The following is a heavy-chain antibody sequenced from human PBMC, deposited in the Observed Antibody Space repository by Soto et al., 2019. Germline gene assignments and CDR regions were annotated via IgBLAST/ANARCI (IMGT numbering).Heavy chain of an antibody. CDR3: ARHPSDFWFDP. Sequence: SETLSLTCSFSGCSTSSTSDYLGWIRQPPGKGLEWIASIYYSGSTYYNPSLKSRVTVSVDTSKNQFSLKLSSVTAADTAVYYCARHPSDFWFDPWGQGTLVTVSS. CDR2: IYYSGST. D-gene: IGHD2-21*02. CDR1: GCSTSSTSDY. V-gene: IGHV4-39*01. J-gene: IGHJ5*02.